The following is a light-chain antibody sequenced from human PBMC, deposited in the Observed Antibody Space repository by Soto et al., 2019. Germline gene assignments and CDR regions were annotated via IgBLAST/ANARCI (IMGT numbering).Light chain of an antibody. CDR2: GAS. Sequence: DIQMTQSPSSVAASVVYIVTITFRASRDISNSLAWYQQTPGKAPKLLLRGASSLHRGVPSRFSGGGAGTEFTLTISSLQPEDFATYYCQQTSAFPRTFGQGTKVDNK. V-gene: IGKV1-12*01. CDR3: QQTSAFPRT. J-gene: IGKJ2*01. CDR1: RDISNS.